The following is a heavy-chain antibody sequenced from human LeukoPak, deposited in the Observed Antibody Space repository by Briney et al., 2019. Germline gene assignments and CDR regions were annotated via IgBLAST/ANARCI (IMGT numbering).Heavy chain of an antibody. V-gene: IGHV4-39*01. Sequence: SETLSLTCTVSGGSISNVSYFWHWIRQPPGKGLEWIGSIYYSGSTYYNPSLKSRVTVSVDTSKNQFSLKLSSVTAADTALYYCARRISWSFDYWGQGTLVTVSS. J-gene: IGHJ4*02. CDR3: ARRISWSFDY. CDR2: IYYSGST. CDR1: GGSISNVSYF. D-gene: IGHD6-13*01.